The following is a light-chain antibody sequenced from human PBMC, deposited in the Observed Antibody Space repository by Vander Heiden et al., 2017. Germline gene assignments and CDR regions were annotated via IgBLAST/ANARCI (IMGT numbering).Light chain of an antibody. J-gene: IGLJ1*01. V-gene: IGLV2-14*03. CDR1: SSDIGFYNY. CDR3: NSYTTSRTYV. CDR2: DVT. Sequence: QSALAQPASVSGSPGQSIIISCTGTSSDIGFYNYVSWYQHHPGKGPKLIIYDVTQRPSGVSNRFSGSKSGNTASLTISGLQAEDEADYYCNSYTTSRTYVFGSGTKVTVL.